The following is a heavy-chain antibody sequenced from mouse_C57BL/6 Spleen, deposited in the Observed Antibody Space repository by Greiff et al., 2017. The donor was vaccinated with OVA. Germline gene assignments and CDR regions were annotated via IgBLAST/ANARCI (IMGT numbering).Heavy chain of an antibody. V-gene: IGHV1-54*01. Sequence: QVQLQQSGAELVRPGTSVKVSCKASGYAFTNYLIEWVKQRPGQGLEWIGVINPGSGGTNYNEKFKGKATLTADKSSSTAYMQLSSLTSEDSAVYFCARLGLGGFDYWGQGTTLTVSS. CDR1: GYAFTNYL. D-gene: IGHD4-1*01. CDR3: ARLGLGGFDY. J-gene: IGHJ2*01. CDR2: INPGSGGT.